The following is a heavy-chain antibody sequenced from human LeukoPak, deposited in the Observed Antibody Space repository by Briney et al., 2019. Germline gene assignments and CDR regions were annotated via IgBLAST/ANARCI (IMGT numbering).Heavy chain of an antibody. CDR2: INPNSGGT. CDR1: GYTFTGYY. J-gene: IGHJ4*02. Sequence: VASVKVSCKASGYTFTGYYMHWVRQAPGQGLEWMGWINPNSGGTNSAQKFQGRVTMTRDTSISTAYMELSSLRSDDTAVYYCARSRITMIVVVITTDFDYWGQGTLVTVSS. D-gene: IGHD3-22*01. CDR3: ARSRITMIVVVITTDFDY. V-gene: IGHV1-2*02.